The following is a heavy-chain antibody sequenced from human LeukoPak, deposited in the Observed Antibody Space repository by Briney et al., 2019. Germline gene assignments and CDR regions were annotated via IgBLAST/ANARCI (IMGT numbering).Heavy chain of an antibody. Sequence: GGSLRLSCAASGFTFSSYSMNWVRQAPGKGLEWVSSISSSSSYIYYADSVKGRFTISRDNAKNSPYLQMNSLRAEDTAVYYCARERGDRDTFDIWGQGTMVTVSS. V-gene: IGHV3-21*01. CDR1: GFTFSSYS. CDR2: ISSSSSYI. CDR3: ARERGDRDTFDI. D-gene: IGHD7-27*01. J-gene: IGHJ3*02.